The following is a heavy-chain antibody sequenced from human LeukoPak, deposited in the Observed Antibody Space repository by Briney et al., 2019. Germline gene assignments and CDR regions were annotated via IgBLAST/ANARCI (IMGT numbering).Heavy chain of an antibody. CDR2: ISGSGDST. Sequence: GGSLRLSCAASGFTFSSYAMSWVRQAPGKGLEWVLAISGSGDSTYYADSVKGRFTISRDNSKNTLYLQMNSLRAEDTAVYYCAAKGAGTPPYWGQGTLVTVSS. V-gene: IGHV3-23*01. CDR3: AAKGAGTPPY. J-gene: IGHJ4*02. CDR1: GFTFSSYA. D-gene: IGHD1-7*01.